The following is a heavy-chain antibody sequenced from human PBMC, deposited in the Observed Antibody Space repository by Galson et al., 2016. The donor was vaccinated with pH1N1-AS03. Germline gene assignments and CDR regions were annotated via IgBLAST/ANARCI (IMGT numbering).Heavy chain of an antibody. CDR1: GFTFNNFA. V-gene: IGHV3-23*01. D-gene: IGHD3-22*01. CDR3: AKWSYRFDSSGYVGYFDL. Sequence: SLRLSCAASGFTFNNFAMGWVRQAPGKGLEWVSGISSSGATTNYADSVRGRFTISRDTSKKTMHLQRNSLRVEDTALYYCAKWSYRFDSSGYVGYFDLWGRGTLVTVS. CDR2: ISSSGATT. J-gene: IGHJ2*01.